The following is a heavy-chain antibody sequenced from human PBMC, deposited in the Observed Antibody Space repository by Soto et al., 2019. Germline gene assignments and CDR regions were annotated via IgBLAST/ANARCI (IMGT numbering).Heavy chain of an antibody. CDR3: ARISRYFSWGDCHA. J-gene: IGHJ5*02. V-gene: IGHV3-30*03. CDR2: ISYDGSNT. Sequence: QAHLVESGGGVVQPGTSLRLSCAASGVSFNSYDMHWVRQAPGKGPEWVAIISYDGSNTYYSDSVRGRFTISRDNSKDTLYLQMHSLRSEDTAIYYCARISRYFSWGDCHAWGQGTQVTVSS. CDR1: GVSFNSYD. D-gene: IGHD2-21*02.